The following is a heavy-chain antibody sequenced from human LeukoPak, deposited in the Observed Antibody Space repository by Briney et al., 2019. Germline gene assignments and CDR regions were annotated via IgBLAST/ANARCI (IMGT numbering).Heavy chain of an antibody. J-gene: IGHJ4*02. CDR1: GGSISSYY. CDR2: IYYSGST. Sequence: SETLSLTCTASGGSISSYYWSWIRQPPGKGLEWIGYIYYSGSTNYNPSLKSRVTISVDTSKNQFSLKLSSVTAADTAVYYCARQEGSYYFDYWGQGTLVTVSS. CDR3: ARQEGSYYFDY. V-gene: IGHV4-59*08.